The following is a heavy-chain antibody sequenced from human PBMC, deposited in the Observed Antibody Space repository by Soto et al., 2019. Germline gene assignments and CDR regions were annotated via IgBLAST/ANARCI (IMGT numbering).Heavy chain of an antibody. J-gene: IGHJ6*02. V-gene: IGHV3-23*01. CDR1: GFTFSSYA. CDR2: ISGSGGST. CDR3: AKVSTVGHMVVGVAATSGMDV. Sequence: GGSLRLSCAASGFTFSSYAMSWVRQAPGKGLEWVSAISGSGGSTYYADSVKGRFTISRDNSKNTLYLQMNSLRAEDTAVYYWAKVSTVGHMVVGVAATSGMDVGGQGARVTVSX. D-gene: IGHD2-15*01.